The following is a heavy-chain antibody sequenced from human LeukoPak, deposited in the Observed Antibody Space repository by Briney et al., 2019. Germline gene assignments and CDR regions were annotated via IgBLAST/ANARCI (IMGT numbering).Heavy chain of an antibody. CDR1: GFTFSRHS. V-gene: IGHV3-21*04. CDR3: ARDIGPTNYDAFDV. Sequence: GGSLRLSCAASGFTFSRHSMNWVRQAPGKGLEWVSSISSGGSYIYYGDSVKGRFTISRDNAKNSLYLQMNSLRAEDAAVYYCARDIGPTNYDAFDVWGQGTMVTVSS. CDR2: ISSGGSYI. J-gene: IGHJ3*01. D-gene: IGHD1-1*01.